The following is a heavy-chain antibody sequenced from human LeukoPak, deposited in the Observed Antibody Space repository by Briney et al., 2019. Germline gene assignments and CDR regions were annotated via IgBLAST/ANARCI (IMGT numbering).Heavy chain of an antibody. J-gene: IGHJ3*02. CDR2: ISSSGSTI. D-gene: IGHD5/OR15-5a*01. V-gene: IGHV3-48*02. CDR3: ARDVFYAFDI. Sequence: GGSLRLSCAASGFSFSSYWMSWVRQAPGKGLEWVSYISSSGSTIYYADSVKGRFTISRDNAKNSLYLQMNSLRDEDTALYYCARDVFYAFDIWGRGTVVTVSS. CDR1: GFSFSSYW.